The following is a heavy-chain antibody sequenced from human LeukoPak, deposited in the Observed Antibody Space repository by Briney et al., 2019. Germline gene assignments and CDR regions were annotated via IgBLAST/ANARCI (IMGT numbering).Heavy chain of an antibody. CDR1: GGSFSGYY. V-gene: IGHV4-34*01. CDR2: INHSGST. CDR3: ATEGARCRYSSGWEGLYYFDY. D-gene: IGHD6-19*01. Sequence: PSETLSLTCAAYGGSFSGYYWSWIRQPPGKGLEWLGEINHSGSTNYNPSLKSRVTISVDTAKDQFSLQLRSVAAAVTAVYYCATEGARCRYSSGWEGLYYFDYWGQGTLVTVSS. J-gene: IGHJ4*02.